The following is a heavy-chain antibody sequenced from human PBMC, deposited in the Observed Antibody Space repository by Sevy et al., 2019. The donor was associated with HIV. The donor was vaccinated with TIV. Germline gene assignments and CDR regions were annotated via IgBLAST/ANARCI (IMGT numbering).Heavy chain of an antibody. V-gene: IGHV3-21*01. Sequence: GGYLRLSCAASGFTFSSYSMNWVRQAPGKGLEWVSSISSSSSYIYYADSVKGRFTISRYNAKNTLYLQMNSLRAEDTAEYYCARASMIVVVKGGGAFDIWGQGTMVTVSS. J-gene: IGHJ3*02. D-gene: IGHD3-22*01. CDR3: ARASMIVVVKGGGAFDI. CDR2: ISSSSSYI. CDR1: GFTFSSYS.